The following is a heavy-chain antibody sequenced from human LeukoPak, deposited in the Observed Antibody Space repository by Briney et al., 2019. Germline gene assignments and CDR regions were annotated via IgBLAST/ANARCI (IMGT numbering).Heavy chain of an antibody. Sequence: SETLSLTCTVSGGSISSSSYYWGWIRQPPGKGLEWIGSIYYSGSTYYNPSLKSRVTISVDTSKNQFSLKLSSVTAADTAVYYCAAGGYYFDYWGQGTLVTVSS. CDR2: IYYSGST. CDR3: AAGGYYFDY. D-gene: IGHD3-16*01. J-gene: IGHJ4*02. CDR1: GGSISSSSYY. V-gene: IGHV4-39*07.